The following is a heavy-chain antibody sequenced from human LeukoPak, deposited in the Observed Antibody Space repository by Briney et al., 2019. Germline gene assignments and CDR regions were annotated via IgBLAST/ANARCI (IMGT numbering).Heavy chain of an antibody. D-gene: IGHD3/OR15-3a*01. Sequence: PGGFLRLSCAASGFPFSSYAMSWVRQAPGKGLEWVSAISGGGLSTYYADSVKGRFTISRDNSKNTLYLQMNSLRAEDTAVYYCANFLDRNWFDPWGQGTLVTVSS. CDR3: ANFLDRNWFDP. CDR1: GFPFSSYA. V-gene: IGHV3-23*01. CDR2: ISGGGLST. J-gene: IGHJ5*02.